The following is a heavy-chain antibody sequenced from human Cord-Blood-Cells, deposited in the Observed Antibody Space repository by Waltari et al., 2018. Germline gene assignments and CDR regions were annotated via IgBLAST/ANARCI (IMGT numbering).Heavy chain of an antibody. CDR2: ISSSSSTI. J-gene: IGHJ4*02. CDR1: GFTFSSSS. CDR3: ARETVGESDY. D-gene: IGHD1-26*01. V-gene: IGHV3-48*02. Sequence: EVQLVESGRGLVQPGGSLRLSCAASGFTFSSSSLNWVRQAPGNGLEWVSYISSSSSTIYYADSVKGRFTISRDNAKNSLYLQMNSLRDEDTAVYYCARETVGESDYWGQGTLVTVSS.